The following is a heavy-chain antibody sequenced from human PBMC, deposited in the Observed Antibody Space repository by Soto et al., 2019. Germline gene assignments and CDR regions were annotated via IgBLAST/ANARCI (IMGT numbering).Heavy chain of an antibody. J-gene: IGHJ4*02. CDR1: GGTFSSYT. D-gene: IGHD6-6*01. CDR2: IIPILGIA. CDR3: ARSPPRKPSSIAENDY. V-gene: IGHV1-69*02. Sequence: VQLVQSGAEVKKPGSSVKVSCKASGGTFSSYTISWVRQAPGQGLEWMGRIIPILGIANYAQKFQGRVTITADKSTSTAYMELSSLRSEDTAVYYCARSPPRKPSSIAENDYWGQGTLVTVSS.